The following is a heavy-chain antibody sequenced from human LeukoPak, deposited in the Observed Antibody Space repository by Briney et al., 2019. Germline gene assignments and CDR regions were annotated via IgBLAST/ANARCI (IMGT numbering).Heavy chain of an antibody. D-gene: IGHD3-22*01. Sequence: SGGSLRLSCAASGFTFSSYAMHWVRQAPGKGLEWVAVISYDGSNKYYAGSVKGRFTISRDNSKNTLYLQMNSLRAEDTAVYYCGGSSGYYYVLYWGQGTLVTVSS. CDR2: ISYDGSNK. CDR3: GGSSGYYYVLY. J-gene: IGHJ4*02. V-gene: IGHV3-30-3*01. CDR1: GFTFSSYA.